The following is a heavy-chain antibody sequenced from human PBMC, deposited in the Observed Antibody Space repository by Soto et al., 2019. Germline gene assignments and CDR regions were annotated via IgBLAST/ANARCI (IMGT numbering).Heavy chain of an antibody. CDR3: AREGYTFGPGEVRGAFDI. Sequence: SVQLFSKAPGGAFGSNAISWARNAPGQGLECMGNIIPIFGTTKNAQNFQGRVTITADESTNTAYMELSRLRSEDTAIYYCAREGYTFGPGEVRGAFDIWRQGTMVTVSS. CDR1: GGAFGSNA. D-gene: IGHD1-1*01. J-gene: IGHJ3*02. V-gene: IGHV1-69*13. CDR2: IIPIFGTT.